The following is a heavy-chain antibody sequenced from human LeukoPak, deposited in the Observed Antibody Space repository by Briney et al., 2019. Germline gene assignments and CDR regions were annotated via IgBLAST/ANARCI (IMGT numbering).Heavy chain of an antibody. CDR2: IYYSGST. D-gene: IGHD3-22*01. CDR3: ARLYYDSSGYYQICYFDY. J-gene: IGHJ4*02. Sequence: SETLSLTCAVYGGSFSGYYWSWIRQPPGKGLGWIGSIYYSGSTYYNPSLKSRVTISVDTPKNQFSLNLSSVTAADTAVYYCARLYYDSSGYYQICYFDYWGQGTLVTVSS. CDR1: GGSFSGYY. V-gene: IGHV4-34*01.